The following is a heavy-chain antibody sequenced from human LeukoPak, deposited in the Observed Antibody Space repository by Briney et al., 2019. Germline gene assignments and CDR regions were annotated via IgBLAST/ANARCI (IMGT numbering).Heavy chain of an antibody. J-gene: IGHJ3*02. CDR3: ATDHRNLDAFDI. Sequence: GGSLRLSCAASGFSFSSYGMHWVRQAPSKGLEWVAFIRYDGSNKYYADSVKARFTISRDNSKNTLYLQMNSLRAEDTAVYFCATDHRNLDAFDIWGQGTMVTVSS. D-gene: IGHD1-14*01. CDR2: IRYDGSNK. CDR1: GFSFSSYG. V-gene: IGHV3-30*02.